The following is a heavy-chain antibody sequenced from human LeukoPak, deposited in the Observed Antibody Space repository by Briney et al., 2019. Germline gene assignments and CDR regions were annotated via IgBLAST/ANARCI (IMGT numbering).Heavy chain of an antibody. CDR2: IYYSGRT. Sequence: SETLSLTCTVYAGSISSYYWSWIRQPPGKGLEWIGYIYYSGRTNYNPSLKSRVTISVDTSKNQFSLKLSSVTAADTAVYYCARIGSPNSSSWYLGDYYYYMDVWGKGTTVTVSS. J-gene: IGHJ6*03. D-gene: IGHD6-13*01. CDR3: ARIGSPNSSSWYLGDYYYYMDV. V-gene: IGHV4-59*01. CDR1: AGSISSYY.